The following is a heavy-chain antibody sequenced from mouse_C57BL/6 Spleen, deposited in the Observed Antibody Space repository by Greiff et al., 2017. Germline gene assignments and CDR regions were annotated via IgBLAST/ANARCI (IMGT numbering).Heavy chain of an antibody. CDR3: TRPGDYDGGAWFAY. Sequence: EVKVEESGGGLVQPGGSMKLSCAASGFTFSDAWMDWVRQSPEKGLEWVAEIRNKANNHATYYAESVKGRFTISRDDSKSSVYLQMNSLRAEDTGIYYCTRPGDYDGGAWFAYWGQGTLVTVSA. J-gene: IGHJ3*01. D-gene: IGHD2-4*01. CDR2: IRNKANNHAT. CDR1: GFTFSDAW. V-gene: IGHV6-6*01.